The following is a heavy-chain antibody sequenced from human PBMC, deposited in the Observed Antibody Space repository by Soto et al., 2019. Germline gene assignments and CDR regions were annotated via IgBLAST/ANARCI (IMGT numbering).Heavy chain of an antibody. CDR1: GFTFSSYG. CDR2: ISYDESNK. D-gene: IGHD3-22*01. J-gene: IGHJ1*01. V-gene: IGHV3-30*18. Sequence: QVQLVESVGGVVQPGRSLRLSCAASGFTFSSYGMHWVRQAPGKGLEWVAVISYDESNKYYADSVKGRFTISRDNSKNTLYLQMNSLRAEDTAVYYCTKGVVVITSYFQHWGQGTLVTVSS. CDR3: TKGVVVITSYFQH.